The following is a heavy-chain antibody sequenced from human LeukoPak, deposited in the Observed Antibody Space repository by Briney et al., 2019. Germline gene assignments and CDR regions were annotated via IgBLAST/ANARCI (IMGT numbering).Heavy chain of an antibody. CDR3: ARVCYDSSCDY. CDR1: GGSISSYY. D-gene: IGHD3-22*01. CDR2: IHYSGST. J-gene: IGHJ4*02. Sequence: SETLSLTCTVSGGSISSYYWSWIRQPPGKGLEYIGYIHYSGSTNYNPSLKSRVTISVDTSKNQFSLKLSSVTAADTAVYYCARVCYDSSCDYWGQGTLVTVSS. V-gene: IGHV4-59*01.